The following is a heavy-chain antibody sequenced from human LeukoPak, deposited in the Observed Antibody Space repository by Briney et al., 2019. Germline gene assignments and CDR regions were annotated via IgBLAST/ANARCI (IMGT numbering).Heavy chain of an antibody. J-gene: IGHJ4*02. CDR3: ARDVNGDYGDFFDY. D-gene: IGHD4-17*01. V-gene: IGHV4-30-2*01. Sequence: SETLSLTCAVSGGSINSGGYSWSWIRQPPGKGLEWIGYIYHIGTTYYNPSLKSRVTISVDRSKNQFSLNLSSVTAADTAVYYCARDVNGDYGDFFDYWGQGTLVTVSS. CDR2: IYHIGTT. CDR1: GGSINSGGYS.